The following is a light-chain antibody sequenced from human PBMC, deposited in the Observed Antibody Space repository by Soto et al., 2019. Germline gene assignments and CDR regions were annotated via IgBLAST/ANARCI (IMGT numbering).Light chain of an antibody. CDR1: QDISNY. CDR2: DAS. J-gene: IGKJ3*01. V-gene: IGKV1-33*01. Sequence: DIQMTQSPSSLSASVGDRVTITCQTSQDISNYLNWYQQKPGKAPKLLIYDASNLETGVPSRFSGSGSWTDFTFTIRSLQPEDIATYYCQQYDNLPFTFGPGTKVDIK. CDR3: QQYDNLPFT.